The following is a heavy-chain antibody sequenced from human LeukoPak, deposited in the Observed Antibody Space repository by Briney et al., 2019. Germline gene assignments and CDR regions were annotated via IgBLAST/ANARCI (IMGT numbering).Heavy chain of an antibody. D-gene: IGHD1-1*01. Sequence: SETLSLTCTVSGVSISSYYWTWIRQSPGKGLEWIGYGYYSGDTNYNPSLKSRVTISVDTSKNQFSLILTSVTAADTAVYYCVSYSRVPGTYHLPYWGQGTLVTVPS. J-gene: IGHJ4*02. CDR3: VSYSRVPGTYHLPY. CDR1: GVSISSYY. V-gene: IGHV4-59*01. CDR2: GYYSGDT.